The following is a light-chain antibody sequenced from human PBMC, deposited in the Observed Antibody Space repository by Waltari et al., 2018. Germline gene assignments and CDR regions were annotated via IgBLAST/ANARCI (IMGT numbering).Light chain of an antibody. Sequence: QSALTQPRSVSGSPGQSVAISCTGTSSDVGGHNHVSWYQQHPGKATKVIIHDVNNRPYGVPDRFSGSRSGNTASLTISGLQAEDEADYYCLAYAGSPWVFGGGTKLTVL. J-gene: IGLJ3*02. CDR2: DVN. CDR3: LAYAGSPWV. CDR1: SSDVGGHNH. V-gene: IGLV2-11*01.